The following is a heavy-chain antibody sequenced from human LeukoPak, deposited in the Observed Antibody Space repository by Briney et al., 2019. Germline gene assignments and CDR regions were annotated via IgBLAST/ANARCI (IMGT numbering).Heavy chain of an antibody. J-gene: IGHJ6*04. D-gene: IGHD3-10*02. CDR1: GYTLTELS. Sequence: GASVKVSCKVSGYTLTELSMHWVRQAPGKGLEWMGGFDPEDGETIYAQKFQGRVTMTEDTSTDTAYMELSSLRSGDTAVYYCATVPNYFRGNYGMDVWGKGTTVTVSS. CDR2: FDPEDGET. V-gene: IGHV1-24*01. CDR3: ATVPNYFRGNYGMDV.